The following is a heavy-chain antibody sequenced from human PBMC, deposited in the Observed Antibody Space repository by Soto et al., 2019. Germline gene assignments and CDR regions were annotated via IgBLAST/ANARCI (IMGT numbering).Heavy chain of an antibody. V-gene: IGHV5-10-1*01. J-gene: IGHJ4*02. CDR3: ARGYVDIVASASY. Sequence: GESLKISCKGSGYSFTSYWISWVRQMPGKGLEWMGRIDPSDSYTNYSPSFQGHVTISADKSISTAYLQWSSLKASDTAMYYCARGYVDIVASASYWGQGTLVTVS. CDR1: GYSFTSYW. D-gene: IGHD5-12*01. CDR2: IDPSDSYT.